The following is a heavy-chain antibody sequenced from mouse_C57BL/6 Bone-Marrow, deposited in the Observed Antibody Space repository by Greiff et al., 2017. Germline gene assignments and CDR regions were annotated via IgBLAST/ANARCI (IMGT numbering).Heavy chain of an antibody. J-gene: IGHJ2*01. CDR3: TRSGIYFDY. V-gene: IGHV1-15*01. CDR2: IDPETGGT. D-gene: IGHD3-1*01. CDR1: GYTFTDYE. Sequence: VQLQQSGAELVRPGASVTLSCKASGYTFTDYEMHWVKQTPVHGLEWIGAIDPETGGTAYNQKFKGKAILTADKSSSTAYMELRSLTSEDTAVYYCTRSGIYFDYWGQGTTLTVSS.